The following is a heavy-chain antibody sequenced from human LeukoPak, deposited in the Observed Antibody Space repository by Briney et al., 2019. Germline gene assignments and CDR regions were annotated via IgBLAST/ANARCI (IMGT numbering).Heavy chain of an antibody. CDR2: ISYDGSNK. J-gene: IGHJ4*02. CDR1: GFTFSSYG. CDR3: ARDHPYYYGSGSYYKPLDY. Sequence: GRSLRLSCAASGFTFSSYGMHWVRQALGKGLEWVAVISYDGSNKYYANSVKGRFTISRDNSKNTLYLQMNSLRAEDTAVYYCARDHPYYYGSGSYYKPLDYWGQGTLVTVSS. V-gene: IGHV3-30*03. D-gene: IGHD3-10*01.